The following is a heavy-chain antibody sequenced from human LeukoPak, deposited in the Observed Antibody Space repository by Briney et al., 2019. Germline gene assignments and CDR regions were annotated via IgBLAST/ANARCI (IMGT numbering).Heavy chain of an antibody. J-gene: IGHJ4*02. V-gene: IGHV3-74*01. CDR3: AKVVSGFHFDC. CDR1: GFTFSNYW. Sequence: GGSLRLSCAASGFTFSNYWMHWVRQAPGKELVWVSRINSDGSSTSYADSVKGRFTISRDNSQNTLYLQMNTLRAEDTAVYYCAKVVSGFHFDCWGQGTLVTVSS. CDR2: INSDGSST. D-gene: IGHD1-26*01.